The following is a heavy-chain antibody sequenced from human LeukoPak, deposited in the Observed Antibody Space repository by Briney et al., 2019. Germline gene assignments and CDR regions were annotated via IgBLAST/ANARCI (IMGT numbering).Heavy chain of an antibody. CDR3: ARDQYYYGSGSSNYMDV. CDR2: ISSSSSYI. Sequence: GGSLRLSCAASGFTFRSYSMNWVRQAPGKGLEWVSSISSSSSYIYYADSVKGRFTISRDNAKNSLYLQMNSLRAEDTAVYYCARDQYYYGSGSSNYMDVWGKGTTVTVSS. D-gene: IGHD3-10*01. V-gene: IGHV3-21*01. CDR1: GFTFRSYS. J-gene: IGHJ6*03.